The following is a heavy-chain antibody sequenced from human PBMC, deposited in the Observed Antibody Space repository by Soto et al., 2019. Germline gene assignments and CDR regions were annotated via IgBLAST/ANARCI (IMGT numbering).Heavy chain of an antibody. CDR1: GGSISSSSYY. J-gene: IGHJ6*02. V-gene: IGHV4-39*01. CDR3: ARHLAAAGILGGFRPYYYYYGMDV. D-gene: IGHD6-13*01. CDR2: IYYSGST. Sequence: PSETLSLTCTVSGGSISSSSYYWGWIRQPPGKGLEWIGSIYYSGSTYYNPSLKSRVTISVDTSKNQFSLKLSSVTAADTAVYYCARHLAAAGILGGFRPYYYYYGMDVWGQGTTVTVSS.